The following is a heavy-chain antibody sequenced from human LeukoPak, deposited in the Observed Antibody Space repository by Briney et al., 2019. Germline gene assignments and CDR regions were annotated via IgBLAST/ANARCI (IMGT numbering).Heavy chain of an antibody. CDR1: GFTLTIYW. V-gene: IGHV3-7*05. Sequence: GGSLRLSCAASGFTLTIYWMIWVRQAPGKGLEWVANIKQDGSEKYYVDSVKGRFTISRDNAKYSQYLQMNSLRAEDTAVYYCARDRRALTLGHWGQGTLVIVSS. J-gene: IGHJ4*02. CDR3: ARDRRALTLGH. CDR2: IKQDGSEK. D-gene: IGHD2-21*02.